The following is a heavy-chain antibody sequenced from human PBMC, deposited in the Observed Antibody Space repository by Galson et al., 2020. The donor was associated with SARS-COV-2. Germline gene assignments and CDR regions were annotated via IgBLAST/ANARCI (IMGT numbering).Heavy chain of an antibody. CDR1: GFTFGDYA. CDR2: IRSRTYGATT. CDR3: TRELDCSGPTCYSYYYGMDV. V-gene: IGHV3-49*04. J-gene: IGHJ6*02. Sequence: TGGSLRLSCTVSGFTFGDYAMNWVRQAPGKGPEWLGFIRSRTYGATTQYAAFVKGRFTISGDDSKSIAYLQMNSLKTEDTAVYYCTRELDCSGPTCYSYYYGMDVWGQGTAVTVSS. D-gene: IGHD2-15*01.